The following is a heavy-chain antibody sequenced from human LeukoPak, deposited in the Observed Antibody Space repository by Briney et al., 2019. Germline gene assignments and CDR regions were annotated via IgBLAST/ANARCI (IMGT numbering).Heavy chain of an antibody. CDR3: AKSTLFGVVLFDY. Sequence: GGSLRLSCAASGFIFNRYDMYWVRQPTGKGLEWVSGIGTAGDTYYPGSVKGRFTISRDNAKNSLYLQMNSLRAEDTAVYYCAKSTLFGVVLFDYWGQGTLVTVSS. J-gene: IGHJ4*02. CDR2: IGTAGDT. D-gene: IGHD3-3*01. V-gene: IGHV3-13*04. CDR1: GFIFNRYD.